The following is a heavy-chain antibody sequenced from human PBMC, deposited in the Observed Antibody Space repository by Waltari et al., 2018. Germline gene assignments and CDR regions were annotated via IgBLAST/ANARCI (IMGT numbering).Heavy chain of an antibody. CDR1: GGSISSYY. D-gene: IGHD3-22*01. Sequence: QVQLQESGPGLVKPSETLSLTCTVSGGSISSYYWSWIRQPPGKGLEWIGEINHSGSTNYNPSLKSRVTISVDTSKNQFSLKLSSVTAADTAVYYCARDHYYDSSFYAFDIWGQGTMVTVSS. CDR3: ARDHYYDSSFYAFDI. CDR2: INHSGST. J-gene: IGHJ3*02. V-gene: IGHV4-59*12.